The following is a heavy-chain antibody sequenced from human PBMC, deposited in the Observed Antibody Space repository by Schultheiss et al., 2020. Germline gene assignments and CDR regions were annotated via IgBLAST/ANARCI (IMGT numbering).Heavy chain of an antibody. Sequence: GGSLRLSCAASGFTFSTYGMHWVRQAPGKGLEWVALIWYDGSNEYYADSVKGRFTISRDNSKNTLYLQLNSLRAEDTAVYYCARGIGGATGYFDYWGQGTLVTAPQ. V-gene: IGHV3-33*01. CDR1: GFTFSTYG. J-gene: IGHJ4*02. CDR2: IWYDGSNE. D-gene: IGHD1-26*01. CDR3: ARGIGGATGYFDY.